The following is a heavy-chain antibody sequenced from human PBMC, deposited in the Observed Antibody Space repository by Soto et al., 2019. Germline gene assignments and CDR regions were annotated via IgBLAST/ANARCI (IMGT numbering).Heavy chain of an antibody. V-gene: IGHV6-1*01. CDR2: TYYRSKWYN. Sequence: PAQTLSLTCAISGDRVSSNSAAWNWIRQSPSRGLEWLGRTYYRSKWYNDYAVSVKSRITINPDTSKNQFSLQLNSVTPEDTAVYYCARLPELSHNCSSTSCYGMDVWGQGTTVTVSS. J-gene: IGHJ6*02. CDR1: GDRVSSNSAA. D-gene: IGHD2-2*01. CDR3: ARLPELSHNCSSTSCYGMDV.